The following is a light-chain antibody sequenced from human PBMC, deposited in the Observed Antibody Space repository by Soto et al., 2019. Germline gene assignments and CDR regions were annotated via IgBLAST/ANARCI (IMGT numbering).Light chain of an antibody. Sequence: QSVLTQPPSVSEAPRRRVTISCSGSSSNIGNNAVNWYQQLPGKAPKLLIYYDDLLSSGVSDRFSGSKSGTSASLVISGLQSADEADYYCAAWDDSLTGPAFGGGTKLTVL. CDR2: YDD. CDR1: SSNIGNNA. CDR3: AAWDDSLTGPA. V-gene: IGLV1-36*01. J-gene: IGLJ2*01.